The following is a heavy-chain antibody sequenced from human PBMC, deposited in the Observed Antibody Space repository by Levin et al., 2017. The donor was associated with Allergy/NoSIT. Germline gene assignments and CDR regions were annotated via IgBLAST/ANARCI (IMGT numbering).Heavy chain of an antibody. CDR3: ARGCPPNYDYNWGSYRDGYFDY. CDR2: IRNKAHGGRT. D-gene: IGHD3-16*02. V-gene: IGHV3-49*04. Sequence: GESLKISCTGSGFTFGDYAMSWVRQAPGKGLEWVGFIRNKAHGGRTEYAASVKGRLTISRDDSKSIAYLQMNSLKTEDTAVYFCARGCPPNYDYNWGSYRDGYFDYWGQGTLVTVSS. CDR1: GFTFGDYA. J-gene: IGHJ4*02.